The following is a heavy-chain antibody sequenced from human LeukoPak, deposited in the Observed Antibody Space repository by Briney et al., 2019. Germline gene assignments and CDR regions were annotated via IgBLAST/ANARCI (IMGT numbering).Heavy chain of an antibody. CDR1: GFSFSDNA. D-gene: IGHD5-18*01. V-gene: IGHV3-21*01. CDR3: ARMNTAMDTYFDY. Sequence: PGGSLRLSCAASGFSFSDNAMHWVRQAPGKGLEWVSSISSSSSYIYYADSVKGRFTISRDNAKNSLYLQMNSLRAEDTAVYYCARMNTAMDTYFDYWGQGTLVTVSS. J-gene: IGHJ4*02. CDR2: ISSSSSYI.